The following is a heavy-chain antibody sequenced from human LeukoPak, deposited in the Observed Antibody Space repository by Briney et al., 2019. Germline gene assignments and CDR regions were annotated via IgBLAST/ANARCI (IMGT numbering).Heavy chain of an antibody. V-gene: IGHV3-21*01. CDR2: ISSGSTYR. CDR1: GFTFNTYT. CDR3: ARDSERRDGFSLYFFDY. Sequence: GGSLRLSCTASGFTFNTYTMNWVRQAPGKGLEWVSSISSGSTYRYYADSVNGPSTISRDNAENSLFLQMDSLRAKDTALYYCARDSERRDGFSLYFFDYWGRGTLVTVSS. D-gene: IGHD5-24*01. J-gene: IGHJ4*02.